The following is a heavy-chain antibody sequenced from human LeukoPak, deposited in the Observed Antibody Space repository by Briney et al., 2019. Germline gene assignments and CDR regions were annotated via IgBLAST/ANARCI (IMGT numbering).Heavy chain of an antibody. D-gene: IGHD2-2*01. CDR2: IYYSGST. CDR1: GGSISSYY. V-gene: IGHV4-59*08. J-gene: IGHJ3*02. Sequence: PSETLSLTCTVSGGSISSYYWSWIRQPPGKGLEWIGYIYYSGSTNYNPSLKSRVTISVDTSKNQFSLKLSSVTAADTAVYYCARRLVVPAANDAFDIWGQGTMVTVSS. CDR3: ARRLVVPAANDAFDI.